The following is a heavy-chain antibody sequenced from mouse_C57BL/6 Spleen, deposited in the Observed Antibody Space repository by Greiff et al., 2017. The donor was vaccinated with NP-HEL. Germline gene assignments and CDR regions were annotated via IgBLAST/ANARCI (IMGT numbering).Heavy chain of an antibody. CDR2: IDPETGGT. D-gene: IGHD1-1*01. CDR1: GYTFTDYE. J-gene: IGHJ1*03. V-gene: IGHV1-15*01. CDR3: TRGGYYGSRWYFEV. Sequence: VQLQQSGAELVRPGASVTLSCKASGYTFTDYEMHWVKQTPVHGLEWIGAIDPETGGTAYNQKFKGKATLTADKSSSTAYMELRSLTSEDSAVYYCTRGGYYGSRWYFEVWGTGTTVTVSS.